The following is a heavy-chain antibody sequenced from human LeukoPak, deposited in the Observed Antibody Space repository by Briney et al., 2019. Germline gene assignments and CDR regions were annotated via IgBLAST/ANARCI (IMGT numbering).Heavy chain of an antibody. CDR2: IKQDGSEK. Sequence: GGSLRLSCAASGFTFSSDWMSWVRQAPGKGLEWVANIKQDGSEKYYVDSVKGRFTISRDNAKNSLYLQMNSLRAEDTAVYYCARDPVQMTTVTTVSYYYMDVWGKGTTVTVSS. D-gene: IGHD4-11*01. CDR1: GFTFSSDW. CDR3: ARDPVQMTTVTTVSYYYMDV. J-gene: IGHJ6*03. V-gene: IGHV3-7*01.